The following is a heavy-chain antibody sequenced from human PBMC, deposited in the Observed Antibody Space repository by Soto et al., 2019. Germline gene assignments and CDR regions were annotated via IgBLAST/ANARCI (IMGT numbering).Heavy chain of an antibody. CDR1: GGTFSNSA. D-gene: IGHD1-26*01. V-gene: IGHV1-69*06. CDR2: IMPIFRTP. Sequence: ASVKVSCKASGGTFSNSAISWVRQAPGQGLEWMGGIMPIFRTPDYAQDFQGRVTITADKSTSTAYMELTSLTSKDTAVYYCARDISGSSVWDRWFDPWGQGTLVTVSS. CDR3: ARDISGSSVWDRWFDP. J-gene: IGHJ5*02.